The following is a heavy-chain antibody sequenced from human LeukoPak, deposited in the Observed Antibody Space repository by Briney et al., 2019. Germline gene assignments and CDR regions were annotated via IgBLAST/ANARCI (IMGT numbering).Heavy chain of an antibody. CDR1: GFTFSSYW. D-gene: IGHD3-16*01. CDR3: AKDRGEGYYFDY. J-gene: IGHJ4*02. Sequence: GGSLRLSCAASGFTFSSYWMHWVRQAPGKGLEWGSGISWNSGSIGYADSVKGRFTISRDNAKNSLYLQMNSLRAEDTALYYCAKDRGEGYYFDYWGQGTLVTVSS. CDR2: ISWNSGSI. V-gene: IGHV3-9*01.